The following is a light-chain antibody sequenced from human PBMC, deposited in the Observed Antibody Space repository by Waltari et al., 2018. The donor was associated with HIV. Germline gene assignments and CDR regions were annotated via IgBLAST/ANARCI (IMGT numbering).Light chain of an antibody. CDR3: QQANSFPWT. J-gene: IGKJ1*01. CDR1: HPINSW. V-gene: IGKV1-12*01. Sequence: DIQMTQFPSFVSASVGDRVTITCRASHPINSWLTWYQQKPGKAPEPLIYATSSLQSGVPSRFSGSGSGTNFTLTINSLQTEDFATYFCQQANSFPWTFGRGTKVELK. CDR2: ATS.